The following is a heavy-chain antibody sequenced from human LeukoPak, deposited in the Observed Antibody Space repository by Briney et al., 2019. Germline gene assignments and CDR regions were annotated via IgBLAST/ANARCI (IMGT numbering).Heavy chain of an antibody. Sequence: ASVKVSCKASGYTFTGYYMHWVRQAPGQGLEWMGWINPNSGGTNYAQKFQGRATMTRDTSISTAYMELSRLRSDDTAVYYCARVPSAATIYYFDYWGQGTLVTVSS. CDR2: INPNSGGT. CDR3: ARVPSAATIYYFDY. D-gene: IGHD6-13*01. CDR1: GYTFTGYY. J-gene: IGHJ4*02. V-gene: IGHV1-2*02.